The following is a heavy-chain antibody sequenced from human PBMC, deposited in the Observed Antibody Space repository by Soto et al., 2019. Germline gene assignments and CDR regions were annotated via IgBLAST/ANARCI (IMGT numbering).Heavy chain of an antibody. Sequence: SETLSLTCTVSGGSISSYYWSWIRQPPGKGLEWIGYIYYSGSTNYNPSLKSRVTISVDTSKNQFSLKLSSVTAADTAVYYCARYMVRERYYYYGMDVWGQGTTVTVSS. D-gene: IGHD3-10*01. CDR2: IYYSGST. J-gene: IGHJ6*02. CDR3: ARYMVRERYYYYGMDV. CDR1: GGSISSYY. V-gene: IGHV4-59*01.